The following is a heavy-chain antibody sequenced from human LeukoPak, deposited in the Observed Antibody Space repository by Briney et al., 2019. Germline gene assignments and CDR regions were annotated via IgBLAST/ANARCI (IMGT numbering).Heavy chain of an antibody. V-gene: IGHV1-24*01. CDR1: GYTLTELS. CDR3: ATELYYDFPNWFDP. D-gene: IGHD3-3*01. J-gene: IGHJ5*02. CDR2: FDPEDGET. Sequence: GASVKVSCKVSGYTLTELSMHWVRQAPGKGLEWMGGFDPEDGETIYAQKFQGRVTMTEDTSTDTAYMELNSLRSEDTAVYYCATELYYDFPNWFDPWGQGTLVTVSS.